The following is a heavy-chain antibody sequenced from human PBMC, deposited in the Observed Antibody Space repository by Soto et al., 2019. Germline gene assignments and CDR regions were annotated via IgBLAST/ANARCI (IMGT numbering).Heavy chain of an antibody. Sequence: EVQLVQSGGEVKKPGESLRISCKGSGYSFTTYWISWVRQMPGKGLEWMGRIDPSDSYTNYSASFQGHVTISADKSXXXXXXXXXXXXXXXXXXXXXXXXXXXXXXXXXIDYWGQGTLVTVSS. CDR3: XXXXXXXXXXXXIDY. J-gene: IGHJ4*02. CDR1: GYSFTTYW. CDR2: IDPSDSYT. V-gene: IGHV5-10-1*01.